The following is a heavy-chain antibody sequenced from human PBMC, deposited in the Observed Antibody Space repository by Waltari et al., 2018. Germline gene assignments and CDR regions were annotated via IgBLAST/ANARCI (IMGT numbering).Heavy chain of an antibody. CDR2: IIPILGIA. D-gene: IGHD6-19*01. J-gene: IGHJ6*02. CDR1: GGTFSSYA. CDR3: ARAPSVAGMEVYYYGMDV. Sequence: QVQLVQSGAEVKKPGSSVKVSCKASGGTFSSYAISWVRHAHGAGLEWMGRIIPILGIANYAQKFQGRVTITADKSTSTAYMELSSLRSEDTAVYYCARAPSVAGMEVYYYGMDVWGQGTTVTVSS. V-gene: IGHV1-69*09.